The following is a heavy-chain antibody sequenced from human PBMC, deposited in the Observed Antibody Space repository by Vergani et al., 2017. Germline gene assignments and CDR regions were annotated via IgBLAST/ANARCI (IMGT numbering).Heavy chain of an antibody. CDR1: GGSISSGDYY. V-gene: IGHV4-39*01. D-gene: IGHD6-19*01. CDR3: AIQRPGSCWSPGDFDD. CDR2: IYYSGLT. J-gene: IGHJ4*02. Sequence: QVQLQESGPGLVKPSQTLSLTCPVSGGSISSGDYYWGWLRPPPGKSLEWIGSIYYSGLTYYNPSLKSRVAISVDTSKNQFSLKLTSVTAADTAVYFWAIQRPGSCWSPGDFDDWGQGILVTVSS.